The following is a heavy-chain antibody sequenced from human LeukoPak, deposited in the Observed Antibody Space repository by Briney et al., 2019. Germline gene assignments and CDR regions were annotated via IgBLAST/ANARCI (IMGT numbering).Heavy chain of an antibody. CDR2: MNPNSGNT. Sequence: GASVKVSCKASGYTFTSYEINWVRQATGQGLGWMGWMNPNSGNTGYAQKFQGRVTMTKNTSIGTAYMELSSLRSEDTAVYYCARSIDSSGYMDVWGKGTTITVSS. CDR3: ARSIDSSGYMDV. CDR1: GYTFTSYE. D-gene: IGHD3-22*01. J-gene: IGHJ6*03. V-gene: IGHV1-8*01.